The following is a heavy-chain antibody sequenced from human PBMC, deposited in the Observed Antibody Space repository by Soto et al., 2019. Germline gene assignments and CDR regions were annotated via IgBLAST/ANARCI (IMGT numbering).Heavy chain of an antibody. D-gene: IGHD6-13*01. CDR1: GGTFSSYA. CDR2: IIPIFGTA. CDR3: ARGHSRGYYYYGMDV. V-gene: IGHV1-69*13. Sequence: SVKVSCKASGGTFSSYAISWVRQAPGQGLEWMGGIIPIFGTANYAQKFQGRVTITADESTSTAYMELSSLRSEDTAVYYCARGHSRGYYYYGMDVWGQGTTVTVSS. J-gene: IGHJ6*02.